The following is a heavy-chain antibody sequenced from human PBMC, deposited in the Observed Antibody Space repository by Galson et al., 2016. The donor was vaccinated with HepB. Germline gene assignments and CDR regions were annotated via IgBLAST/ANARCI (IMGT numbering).Heavy chain of an antibody. CDR2: IGGSGRDT. Sequence: SLRLSCAASGFTFSKYMLNWVRQAPGKGLEWVSAIGGSGRDTYYADSVKGRFTISRDNSKNTLFLQMNSLRVEDTAVYYCARRYDTPCFYYIDSWGQGTLVTVSS. CDR3: ARRYDTPCFYYIDS. J-gene: IGHJ4*02. V-gene: IGHV3-23*01. CDR1: GFTFSKYM. D-gene: IGHD3-22*01.